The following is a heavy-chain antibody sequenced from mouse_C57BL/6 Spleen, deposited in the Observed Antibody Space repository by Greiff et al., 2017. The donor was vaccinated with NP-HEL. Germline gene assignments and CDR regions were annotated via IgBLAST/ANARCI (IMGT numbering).Heavy chain of an antibody. CDR1: GYAFSSYW. J-gene: IGHJ2*01. CDR2: IYPGDGDT. V-gene: IGHV1-80*01. CDR3: ARGITTVVATPIDY. Sequence: QVQLKQSGAELVKPGASVKISCKASGYAFSSYWMNWVKQRPGKGLEWIGQIYPGDGDTNYNGKFKGKATLTADKSSSTAYMQLSSLTSEDSAVYFCARGITTVVATPIDYWGQGTTLTVSS. D-gene: IGHD1-1*01.